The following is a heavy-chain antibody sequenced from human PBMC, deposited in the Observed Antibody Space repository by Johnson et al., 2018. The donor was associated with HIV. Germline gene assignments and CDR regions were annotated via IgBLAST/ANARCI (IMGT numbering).Heavy chain of an antibody. V-gene: IGHV3-33*06. D-gene: IGHD6-13*01. Sequence: QVHLVESGGGLVQPGGSLRLSCAASGFTFDYYWMHWVRQAPGKGLEWVAVIWYDGSNKYYADSVTGRFTISRDNSKNTLYLQMNSLRAEDTALYYCVKGMDSSSWYAFDIWGQGTMVTVSS. CDR2: IWYDGSNK. CDR3: VKGMDSSSWYAFDI. J-gene: IGHJ3*02. CDR1: GFTFDYYW.